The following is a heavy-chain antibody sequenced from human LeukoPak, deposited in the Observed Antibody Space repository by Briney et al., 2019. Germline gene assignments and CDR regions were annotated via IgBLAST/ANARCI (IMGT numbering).Heavy chain of an antibody. J-gene: IGHJ4*02. CDR2: IYYSGST. CDR3: ARDVGYYDILTGYYKEYYFDY. CDR1: GGSISSYY. V-gene: IGHV4-59*01. D-gene: IGHD3-9*01. Sequence: KPSETLSLTCTVSGGSISSYYWSWIRQPPGKGLEWIGYIYYSGSTNYNPSLKSRVTISVDTSKNQFSLKLSSVTAADTAVYYCARDVGYYDILTGYYKEYYFDYWGQGTLVTVSS.